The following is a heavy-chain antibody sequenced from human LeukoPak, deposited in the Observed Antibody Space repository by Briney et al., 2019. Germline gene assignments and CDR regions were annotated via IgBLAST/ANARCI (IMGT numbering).Heavy chain of an antibody. CDR2: IRGSGGST. J-gene: IGHJ4*02. Sequence: GASLRLTCAASGFTFSSYAMSWVRQAPGKGLEWVSAIRGSGGSTYYADSVKGRFTIYRDNSKNTLYLQMNSLRAEDTAVYYCAKASGYDFWSGYYVDYWGQGTLVTVSS. D-gene: IGHD3-3*01. CDR1: GFTFSSYA. V-gene: IGHV3-23*01. CDR3: AKASGYDFWSGYYVDY.